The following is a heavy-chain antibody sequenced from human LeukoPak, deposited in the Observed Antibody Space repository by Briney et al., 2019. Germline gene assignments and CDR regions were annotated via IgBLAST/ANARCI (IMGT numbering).Heavy chain of an antibody. CDR3: ARDGVAARGFDY. V-gene: IGHV4-31*11. D-gene: IGHD2-15*01. CDR2: IYNRGST. Sequence: SETLSLTCAVYGGSFSGYYWSWIRQHPGKGLEWIGYIYNRGSTYYKPSLKSRVTISVDTPKNQFSLKLSSVTAADTAVYYCARDGVAARGFDYWGQGTLVTVSS. J-gene: IGHJ4*02. CDR1: GGSFSGYY.